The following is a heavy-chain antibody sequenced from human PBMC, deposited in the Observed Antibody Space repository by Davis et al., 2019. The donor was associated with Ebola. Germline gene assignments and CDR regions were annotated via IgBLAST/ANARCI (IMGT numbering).Heavy chain of an antibody. CDR2: ISYDGGKE. J-gene: IGHJ4*02. D-gene: IGHD5-24*01. CDR3: SRDGRGWLPEY. Sequence: GESLKISCAASGFTFSGYGMHWVRQAPGKGLEWVALISYDGGKEYYADSVKGRFAISRDNSENILYLQVHSLRVEDTAVYYCSRDGRGWLPEYWGQGTLVTVSA. CDR1: GFTFSGYG. V-gene: IGHV3-30*03.